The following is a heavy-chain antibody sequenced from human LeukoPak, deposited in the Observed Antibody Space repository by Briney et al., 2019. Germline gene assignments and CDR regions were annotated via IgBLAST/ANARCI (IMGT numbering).Heavy chain of an antibody. CDR2: ISYDGNSE. V-gene: IGHV3-30-3*01. D-gene: IGHD2-8*01. CDR1: EFTFSSYA. CDR3: ARGGANFFDF. J-gene: IGHJ4*02. Sequence: PGGSLRLSCAASEFTFSSYAMDWVRQAPGRGLEWVAAISYDGNSEYYADSVKGRFTISRDNSKNTLFLQMNSLSTQDTAVYYCARGGANFFDFWGQGTLVTVSS.